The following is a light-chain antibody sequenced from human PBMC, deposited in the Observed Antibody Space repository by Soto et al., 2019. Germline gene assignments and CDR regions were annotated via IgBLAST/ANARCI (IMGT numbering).Light chain of an antibody. J-gene: IGKJ5*01. CDR3: QQANSFPIT. Sequence: AIRMTQSPSSLSASTGDRVTITCRASQGISSYLAWYQQKPGKAPKLLIYAASTLQSGVPSRFSGSGSGTDFTLSISSLQAEDFATYYCQQANSFPITFGQGTRLENK. V-gene: IGKV1-8*01. CDR2: AAS. CDR1: QGISSY.